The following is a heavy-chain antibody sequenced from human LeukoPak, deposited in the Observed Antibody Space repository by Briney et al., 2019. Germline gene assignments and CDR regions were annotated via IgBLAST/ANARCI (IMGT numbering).Heavy chain of an antibody. V-gene: IGHV3-33*06. CDR1: GFTFSSYG. CDR2: IWYDGSNK. J-gene: IGHJ6*02. D-gene: IGHD2-2*01. CDR3: AKSYPYYYYGMDV. Sequence: GGSLRLSCAASGFTFSSYGMHWVRQAPGKGLEWVAVIWYDGSNKYYADSVKGRFTISRDNSRNTLYLQMNSLRAEDTAVYYCAKSYPYYYYGMDVWGQGTTVTVSS.